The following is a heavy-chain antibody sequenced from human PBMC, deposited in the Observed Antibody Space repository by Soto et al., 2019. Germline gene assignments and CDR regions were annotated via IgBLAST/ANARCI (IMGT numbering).Heavy chain of an antibody. V-gene: IGHV3-74*01. CDR2: INSDGGTT. CDR3: ARDEDSGAWQYEY. J-gene: IGHJ4*02. D-gene: IGHD6-19*01. CDR1: GFNFSNYW. Sequence: EVQLVESGGGLVQPGGSLRLSCEASGFNFSNYWMHWVRQAPGTGLVWVSRINSDGGTTIYADSVKGRFTISRDNAKNTLFLQMNSLRADDTAVYYCARDEDSGAWQYEYWGQGTLVSVSS.